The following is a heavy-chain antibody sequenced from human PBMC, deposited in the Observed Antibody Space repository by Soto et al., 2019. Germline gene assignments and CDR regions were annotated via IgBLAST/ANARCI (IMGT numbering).Heavy chain of an antibody. J-gene: IGHJ4*02. V-gene: IGHV3-73*01. CDR3: AIEGAGFGQ. D-gene: IGHD1-26*01. Sequence: EVQLVESGGGLVQPGGSVKLSCAASGFNFSVSSMHWVRQASGKGLEWVGRIRSKAKDYATAYAESVKGRFAISRYDLKNTMYLQMSSLRTEDTAMYYCAIEGAGFGQWGQGTLVTVSS. CDR2: IRSKAKDYAT. CDR1: GFNFSVSS.